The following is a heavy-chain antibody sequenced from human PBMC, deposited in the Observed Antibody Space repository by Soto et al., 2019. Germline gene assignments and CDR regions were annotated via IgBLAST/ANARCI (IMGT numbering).Heavy chain of an antibody. J-gene: IGHJ6*02. CDR1: GYTFTSYG. Sequence: GASVKVSCKASGYTFTSYGISWVRQAPGQGLEWMGWISAYNGNTNYAQKLQGRVTMTTDTSTSTAYMELRSLRSDDTAVYYCARNLAGKNYYYYYYGMDVWGQGTTVTVSS. V-gene: IGHV1-18*01. CDR2: ISAYNGNT. CDR3: ARNLAGKNYYYYYYGMDV.